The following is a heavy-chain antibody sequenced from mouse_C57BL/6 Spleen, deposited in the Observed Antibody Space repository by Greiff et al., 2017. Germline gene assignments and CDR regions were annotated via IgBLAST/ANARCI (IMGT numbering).Heavy chain of an antibody. CDR3: ARLHYDYDDAMDY. V-gene: IGHV5-6*01. CDR2: ISSGGSYT. Sequence: DVQLVESGGDLVKPGGSLKLSCAASGFTFSSYGMSWVRQTPDKRLEWVATISSGGSYTYSPDSVKGRFTISRDNAKNTLYLQMSSLKSEDTAMYYCARLHYDYDDAMDYWGQGTSVTVSS. J-gene: IGHJ4*01. D-gene: IGHD2-4*01. CDR1: GFTFSSYG.